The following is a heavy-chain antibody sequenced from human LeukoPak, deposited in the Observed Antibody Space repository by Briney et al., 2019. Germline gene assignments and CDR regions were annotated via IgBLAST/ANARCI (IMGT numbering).Heavy chain of an antibody. Sequence: SETLSLTCSVSGYSISSGYYWGWIRPPPGKGLECIGTIYHSGSTYYNPSLKSRVTISLDTSKNQFSLKLSSVTAADTAVYYCARVRSGYYYYFDYWGQGTLVTVSS. CDR3: ARVRSGYYYYFDY. D-gene: IGHD3-22*01. CDR1: GYSISSGYY. CDR2: IYHSGST. V-gene: IGHV4-38-2*02. J-gene: IGHJ4*02.